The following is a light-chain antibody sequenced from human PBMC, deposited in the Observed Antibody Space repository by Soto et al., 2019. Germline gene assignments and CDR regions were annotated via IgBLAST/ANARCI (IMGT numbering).Light chain of an antibody. CDR2: GAS. V-gene: IGKV3-20*01. CDR1: QSVSSRY. Sequence: EIVLTQSPGTLSLSPGERATLSSRASQSVSSRYVAWYQQKPGQAPRLLIYGASSRATGIPDRFSGRGSGTDFTLTISSLEPEDSAVFYCQQYGNTPWTFGQGTKVEIK. CDR3: QQYGNTPWT. J-gene: IGKJ1*01.